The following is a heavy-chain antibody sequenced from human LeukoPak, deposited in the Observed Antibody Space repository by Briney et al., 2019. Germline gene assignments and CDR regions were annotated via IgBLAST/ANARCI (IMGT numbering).Heavy chain of an antibody. CDR2: INHSGST. V-gene: IGHV4-34*01. D-gene: IGHD3-3*01. J-gene: IGHJ5*02. CDR1: GGSFSDYY. CDR3: ARGRDYDFWSGYYRWFDP. Sequence: SETLSLTCAVYGGSFSDYYWSWIRQPPGKGLEWIGEINHSGSTNYNPSLKSRVTISVDTSKNQFSLKLSSVTAADTAVYYCARGRDYDFWSGYYRWFDPWGQGTLVTVSS.